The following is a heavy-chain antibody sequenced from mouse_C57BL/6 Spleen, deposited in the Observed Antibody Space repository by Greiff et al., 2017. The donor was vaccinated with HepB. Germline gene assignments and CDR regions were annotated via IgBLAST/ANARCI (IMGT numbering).Heavy chain of an antibody. CDR1: GFTFSDYG. V-gene: IGHV5-17*01. Sequence: EVKLVESGGGLVKPGGSLKLSCAASGFTFSDYGMHWVRQAPEKGLEWVAYISSGSSTIYYADTVKGRFTISRDNAKNNLFLQMTSLRSEDTAMYYCARNSYWYFDVWGTGTTVTASS. J-gene: IGHJ1*03. CDR2: ISSGSSTI. CDR3: ARNSYWYFDV.